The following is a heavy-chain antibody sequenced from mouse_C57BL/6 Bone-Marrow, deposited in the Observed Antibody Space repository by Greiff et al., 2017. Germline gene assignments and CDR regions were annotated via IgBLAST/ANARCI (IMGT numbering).Heavy chain of an antibody. CDR1: GYTFTSYW. Sequence: QVQLQQPGAELVRPGTSVKLSCKASGYTFTSYWMHWVKQRPGQGLEWIGVIDPSDSYTNYNQKFKSKSTLTVDTSSSTAYMQLRNLTYEDSAVYYCARGASSLYWGHGTTLTVSS. V-gene: IGHV1-59*01. J-gene: IGHJ2*01. D-gene: IGHD1-3*01. CDR2: IDPSDSYT. CDR3: ARGASSLY.